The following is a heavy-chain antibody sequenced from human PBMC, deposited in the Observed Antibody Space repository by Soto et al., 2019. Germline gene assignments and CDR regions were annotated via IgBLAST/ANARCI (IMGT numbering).Heavy chain of an antibody. J-gene: IGHJ6*02. CDR3: AVAARPYGMDV. CDR1: GGSISSGGYS. V-gene: IGHV4-30-2*01. D-gene: IGHD6-6*01. CDR2: IYHSGST. Sequence: SETLSLTCAVSGGSISSGGYSWSWIRQPPGKGLEWIGYIYHSGSTYCNPSLKSRVTISVDRSKNQFSLKLSSVTAADTAVYYCAVAARPYGMDVWGQGTTVTVSS.